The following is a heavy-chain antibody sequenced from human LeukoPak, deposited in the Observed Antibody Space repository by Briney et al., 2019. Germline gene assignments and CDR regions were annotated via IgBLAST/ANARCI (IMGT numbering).Heavy chain of an antibody. CDR3: ETVMRFGESHNWFDP. D-gene: IGHD3-10*01. CDR2: FDPEDGET. V-gene: IGHV1-24*01. Sequence: ASVKVSCKVSGYTLTELSMHWVRQAPGKGLEWMGGFDPEDGETIYAQKFQGRVTMTEDTSTDTAYMELSSLRSEDTAVYYCETVMRFGESHNWFDPWGQGTLVTVSS. J-gene: IGHJ5*02. CDR1: GYTLTELS.